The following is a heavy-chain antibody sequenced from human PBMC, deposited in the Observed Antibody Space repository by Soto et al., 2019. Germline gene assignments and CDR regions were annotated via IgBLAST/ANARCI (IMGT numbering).Heavy chain of an antibody. Sequence: SVTLSLTCPCSGCSIISSSDCLVWLRPPPGKGLEWIWSIYYSGSTYYNPSLKSRVTISVDTSKNQFSLKLSSVTAADTAVYYCARRDDLGIAAAGNFDYWGQGTLVNVSA. V-gene: IGHV4-39*01. J-gene: IGHJ4*02. CDR3: ARRDDLGIAAAGNFDY. D-gene: IGHD6-13*01. CDR2: IYYSGST. CDR1: GCSIISSSDC.